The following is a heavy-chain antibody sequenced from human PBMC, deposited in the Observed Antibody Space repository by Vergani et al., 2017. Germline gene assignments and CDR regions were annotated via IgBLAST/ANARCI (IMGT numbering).Heavy chain of an antibody. J-gene: IGHJ4*02. Sequence: EVRLVESGGGLVKPGGSLRLSCQVSGFDFSQAWMNWFRQSPGKGLEYIGLSKPKTEGGTKHYNAAMKGRVTISRDKSKSVLFLEMTNLAPEDTAVYSFWDTNYANSWDFWGQGSLVTVSS. V-gene: IGHV3-15*05. CDR1: GFDFSQAW. CDR2: SKPKTEGGTK. CDR3: WDTNYANSWDF. D-gene: IGHD2-8*01.